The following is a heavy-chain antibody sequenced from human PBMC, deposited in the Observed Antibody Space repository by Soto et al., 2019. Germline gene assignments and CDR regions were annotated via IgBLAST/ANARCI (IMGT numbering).Heavy chain of an antibody. V-gene: IGHV4-4*02. D-gene: IGHD3-16*01. CDR1: GASISSSDW. J-gene: IGHJ6*03. CDR3: ARHYGYYSHYMDV. CDR2: ISHSGTT. Sequence: SETLSLTCAVSGASISSSDWWNWVRQAPGKGLEWIGEISHSGTTIYNPSLQSRVTISVDTSNNQLSLKLSSVTAADTAVYYCARHYGYYSHYMDVWTKGTTVTVSS.